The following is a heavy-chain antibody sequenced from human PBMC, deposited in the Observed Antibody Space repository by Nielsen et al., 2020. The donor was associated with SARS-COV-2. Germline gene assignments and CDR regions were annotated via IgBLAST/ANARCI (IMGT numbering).Heavy chain of an antibody. CDR3: ARDSLLRFHQGPIGLPPGALLQEHL. Sequence: GESLKISCAASGFTFRTYGMHWVRQAPGKGLGWVAVISDDGINKGYADSVKGRFTISRDNSKNTLYLEMNSLRVDDTAIYYCARDSLLRFHQGPIGLPPGALLQEHLWG. CDR2: ISDDGINK. D-gene: IGHD1-26*01. J-gene: IGHJ6*01. V-gene: IGHV3-33*05. CDR1: GFTFRTYG.